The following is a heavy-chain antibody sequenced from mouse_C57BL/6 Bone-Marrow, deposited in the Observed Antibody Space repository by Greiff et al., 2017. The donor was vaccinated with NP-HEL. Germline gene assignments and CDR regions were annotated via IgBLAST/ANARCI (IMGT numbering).Heavy chain of an antibody. CDR2: SDPNSGGT. CDR3: SRKWIYYGLDY. D-gene: IGHD1-3*01. Sequence: QVQLQQPGAELVKPGASVKLSCKASGYTFTSYWMHWVKQRPGRGLEWIGRSDPNSGGTKYNEKFKSKATLTVDKPSSTAYMQLSSLSSEDSAVYYCSRKWIYYGLDYWGQGTSVTVSS. CDR1: GYTFTSYW. J-gene: IGHJ4*01. V-gene: IGHV1-72*01.